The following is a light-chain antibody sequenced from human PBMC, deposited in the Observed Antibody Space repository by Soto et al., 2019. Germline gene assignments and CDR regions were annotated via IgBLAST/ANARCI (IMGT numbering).Light chain of an antibody. J-gene: IGLJ1*01. Sequence: QSDLKNLASASGAHLQRGSISSSESSSNIGSNYVYWYQQLPGMAPKLLIYRNNQRPSGVPDRFSGSKSGTSASLAISGLRSEDEADYYCAAWDDSLSYVFGTGTKVTVL. V-gene: IGLV1-47*01. CDR2: RNN. CDR3: AAWDDSLSYV. CDR1: SSNIGSNY.